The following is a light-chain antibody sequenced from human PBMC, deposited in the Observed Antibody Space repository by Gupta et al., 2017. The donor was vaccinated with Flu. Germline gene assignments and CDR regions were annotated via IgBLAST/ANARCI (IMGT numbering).Light chain of an antibody. V-gene: IGLV2-8*01. CDR1: SSDVGANDY. CDR2: EVG. Sequence: SVTISCTGTSSDVGANDYVSWYQQHPGNGPNLFLYEVGKRPAGVPDRFSGSKSGNTASLTVSGLQAEDDAHYICGSYSGTNNVVFGGGTKLTVL. CDR3: GSYSGTNNVV. J-gene: IGLJ2*01.